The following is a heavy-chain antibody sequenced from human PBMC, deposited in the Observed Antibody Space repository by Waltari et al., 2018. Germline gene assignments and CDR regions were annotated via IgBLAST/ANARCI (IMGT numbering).Heavy chain of an antibody. Sequence: EVQLVQSGAEVKKPGESLKISCKGSGYSFTSYWIGWVRQMPGKGLEWMGIIYPGDSETRYSPSFQGQVTISADKSSSTAYLQWSSLKASDTAMYYCARREYSGYDPLGAFDIWGQGTMVTVSS. V-gene: IGHV5-51*01. D-gene: IGHD5-12*01. J-gene: IGHJ3*02. CDR3: ARREYSGYDPLGAFDI. CDR2: IYPGDSET. CDR1: GYSFTSYW.